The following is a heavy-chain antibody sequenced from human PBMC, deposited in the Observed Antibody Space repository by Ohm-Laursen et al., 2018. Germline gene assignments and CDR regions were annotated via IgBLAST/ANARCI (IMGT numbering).Heavy chain of an antibody. D-gene: IGHD5-18*01. Sequence: SLRLSCAASGFPFSAYSMNWVRQAPGKGLEWISYISNVVSVTYYADSVKGRFTISRDNSKNTLYLQMNSLRAEDTAVYSCVKGPGGYRYGDYWGQGTLVTVSS. J-gene: IGHJ4*02. V-gene: IGHV3-23*01. CDR1: GFPFSAYS. CDR3: VKGPGGYRYGDY. CDR2: ISNVVSVT.